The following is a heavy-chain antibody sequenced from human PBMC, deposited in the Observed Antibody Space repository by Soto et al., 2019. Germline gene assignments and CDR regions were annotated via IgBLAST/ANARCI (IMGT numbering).Heavy chain of an antibody. CDR1: GASISRYY. D-gene: IGHD2-2*01. Sequence: PSETLSLACTVSGASISRYYWSWIRQSPGKGLEWIGYLYNTGSTIYNPSLKSRVTISVDTSKNQFSLKLSSVTAADTAVYYCARVPDRWGQGTLVTSPQ. CDR3: ARVPDR. CDR2: LYNTGST. J-gene: IGHJ5*02. V-gene: IGHV4-59*12.